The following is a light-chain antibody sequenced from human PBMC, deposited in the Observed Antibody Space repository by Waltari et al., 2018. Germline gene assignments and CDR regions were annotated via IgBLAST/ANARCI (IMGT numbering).Light chain of an antibody. CDR1: QGISSY. V-gene: IGKV1-9*01. J-gene: IGKJ1*01. CDR2: AAS. CDR3: QQLNSYPRT. Sequence: IQLTQSPSSLSASVGDRVTIPCRASQGISSYLAWYQQKPGKAPKLLISAASTLQSGVPSRFSGSGSGTDFTLTISSLQPEDFATYSCQQLNSYPRTFGQGTKVEIK.